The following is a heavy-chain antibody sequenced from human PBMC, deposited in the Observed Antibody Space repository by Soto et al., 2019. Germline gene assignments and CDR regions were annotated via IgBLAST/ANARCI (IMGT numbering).Heavy chain of an antibody. J-gene: IGHJ4*02. Sequence: EVQLVESGGGLVQPGGSLRLSCAASGFTFNNYAMNWVRRAPGKGLEWVSYISSSSGTIFYADSVEGRFTISRDNANNSLYLLMNTLRAEDMAVYYCARDNDGAQYASRYNDFWGQGTLVTVSS. D-gene: IGHD2-2*02. V-gene: IGHV3-48*01. CDR3: ARDNDGAQYASRYNDF. CDR2: ISSSSGTI. CDR1: GFTFNNYA.